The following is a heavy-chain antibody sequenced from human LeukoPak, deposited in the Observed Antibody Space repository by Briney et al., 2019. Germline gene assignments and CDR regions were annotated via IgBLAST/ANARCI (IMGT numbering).Heavy chain of an antibody. CDR2: IYYSGST. CDR1: GGSISSSSYY. CDR3: ARDPSPSGYYDSSGYY. Sequence: SETLSLTCTVSGGSISSSSYYWGWIRQPPGKGLEWIGSIYYSGSTYYNPSLKSRVTISVDTSKNQFSLKLSSVTAADTAVYYCARDPSPSGYYDSSGYYWGQGTLVTVSS. J-gene: IGHJ4*02. V-gene: IGHV4-39*07. D-gene: IGHD3-22*01.